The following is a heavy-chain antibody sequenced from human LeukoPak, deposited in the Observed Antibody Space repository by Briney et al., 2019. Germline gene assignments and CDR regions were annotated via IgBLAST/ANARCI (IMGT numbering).Heavy chain of an antibody. CDR1: GFTLSSYG. Sequence: PGRSLRLSCAASGFTLSSYGMHWVRQAPGKGLEWVAVISYDGSHKYYADSVKGRFTISRDNSKNTLYLQMNSLRGEDTAVYYCAKDRSNYDILTGYSSWGQGTLVTVSS. J-gene: IGHJ4*02. V-gene: IGHV3-30*18. CDR3: AKDRSNYDILTGYSS. D-gene: IGHD3-9*01. CDR2: ISYDGSHK.